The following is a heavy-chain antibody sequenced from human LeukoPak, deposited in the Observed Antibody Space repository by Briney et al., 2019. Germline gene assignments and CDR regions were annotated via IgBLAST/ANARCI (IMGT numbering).Heavy chain of an antibody. Sequence: SVKVSCKASGGTFSSYAISWVRQAPGQGLEWMGGIIPIFGTANYAQKFQGRVTMTRDTSISTAYMELSRLRSDDTAVYYCARGSDDFWSGYSPSYWGQGTLVTVSS. V-gene: IGHV1-69*05. CDR1: GGTFSSYA. CDR3: ARGSDDFWSGYSPSY. CDR2: IIPIFGTA. J-gene: IGHJ4*02. D-gene: IGHD3-3*01.